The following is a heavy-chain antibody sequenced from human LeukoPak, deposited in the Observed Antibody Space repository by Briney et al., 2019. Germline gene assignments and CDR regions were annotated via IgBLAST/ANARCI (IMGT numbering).Heavy chain of an antibody. CDR1: GYTFTDYY. V-gene: IGHV1-2*02. J-gene: IGHJ6*03. Sequence: ASVKVSCKASGYTFTDYYMHWVRQAPGQGLEWMGWINPNSGGTSYAQKFQGSVTMTRDTSISTAYIELSRLKYDDTAVYYCARGSGFQYRGITTNYYMDVWGKGTTVTVSS. CDR2: INPNSGGT. CDR3: ARGSGFQYRGITTNYYMDV. D-gene: IGHD3-22*01.